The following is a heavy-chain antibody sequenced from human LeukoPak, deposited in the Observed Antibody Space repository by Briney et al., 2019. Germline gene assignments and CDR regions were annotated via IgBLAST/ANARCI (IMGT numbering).Heavy chain of an antibody. CDR1: GYTFTRYY. CDR2: INPSGGST. CDR3: ARGSQWLVLEY. J-gene: IGHJ4*02. D-gene: IGHD3-22*01. V-gene: IGHV1-46*01. Sequence: ASVKVSCKASGYTFTRYYMHWVRQAPGQGLEWMGIINPSGGSTSYAQKFQGRVTMTRDTSTSTVYMELSSLRSEDTAVYHCARGSQWLVLEYWGQGTLVTVSS.